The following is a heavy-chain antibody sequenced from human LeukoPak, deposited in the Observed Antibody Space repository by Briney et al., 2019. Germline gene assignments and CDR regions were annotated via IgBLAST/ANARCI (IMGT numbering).Heavy chain of an antibody. CDR3: ARDQEVTGTTFAHDY. D-gene: IGHD1-20*01. V-gene: IGHV1-18*01. Sequence: ASEKVSCKASGYTFTTYGITWVRQAPGQGLEWMGWISAYNGNTNYAQKLQGRVTMTTDTSTSTAYMELRSLRSDDTAVYYCARDQEVTGTTFAHDYWGQGTLVTVSS. J-gene: IGHJ4*02. CDR1: GYTFTTYG. CDR2: ISAYNGNT.